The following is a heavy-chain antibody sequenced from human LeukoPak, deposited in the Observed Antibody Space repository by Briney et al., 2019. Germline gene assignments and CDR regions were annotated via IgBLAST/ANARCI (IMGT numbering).Heavy chain of an antibody. CDR3: WSSTSRPPFDY. CDR2: ISSNGGST. J-gene: IGHJ4*02. Sequence: GGSLRLSCSASGFIFSSYAMHWVRQAPGKGLEYVSTISSNGGSTYYADSVKGRFTISRDNSKNTLYLQMSSLRTEDTAVYYCWSSTSRPPFDYWGQGTLVTVSS. D-gene: IGHD6-13*01. V-gene: IGHV3-64D*06. CDR1: GFIFSSYA.